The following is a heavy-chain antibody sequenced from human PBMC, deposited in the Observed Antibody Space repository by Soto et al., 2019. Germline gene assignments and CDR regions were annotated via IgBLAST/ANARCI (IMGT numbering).Heavy chain of an antibody. Sequence: PSETLSLTCTVSGGSISSSSYYWGWIRQPPGKGLEWIGSIYYSGSTYYNPSLKSRVTISVDTSKNQFSLKLSSVTAADTAVYYCAAGVGFWSGYYRNYYYYGMDVWGQGTTVTVSS. CDR3: AAGVGFWSGYYRNYYYYGMDV. J-gene: IGHJ6*02. CDR2: IYYSGST. CDR1: GGSISSSSYY. D-gene: IGHD3-3*01. V-gene: IGHV4-39*01.